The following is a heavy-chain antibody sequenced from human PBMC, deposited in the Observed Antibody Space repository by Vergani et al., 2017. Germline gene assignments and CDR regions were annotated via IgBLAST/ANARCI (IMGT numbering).Heavy chain of an antibody. V-gene: IGHV4-39*02. CDR1: GDSISRRHYY. CDR2: ISSSGSP. Sequence: QLQLQESGPGLVKPSETLSISCRVSGDSISRRHYYWGFIRQPPGKGLEWIGSISSSGSPYYNPTLKSRLAFSVDTSKNLFALRLKSVTATDTGMYYCAIPVGPSAIADGYHVWGQGTMVTVS. J-gene: IGHJ3*01. CDR3: AIPVGPSAIADGYHV. D-gene: IGHD3-10*01.